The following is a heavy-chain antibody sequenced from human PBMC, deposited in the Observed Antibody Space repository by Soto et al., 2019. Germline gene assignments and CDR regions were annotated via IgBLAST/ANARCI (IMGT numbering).Heavy chain of an antibody. V-gene: IGHV3-23*01. D-gene: IGHD1-26*01. Sequence: GGSLRLSCAASGFTFSSYAINWVRQAPGKGLEWVSSISGSGDKTYYADSVKGRFTISRDNSKNTLYLHMNSLRAEDTAVYYCARSVVGAAVGYFDYWGHGVMVTVS. CDR1: GFTFSSYA. CDR3: ARSVVGAAVGYFDY. J-gene: IGHJ4*01. CDR2: ISGSGDKT.